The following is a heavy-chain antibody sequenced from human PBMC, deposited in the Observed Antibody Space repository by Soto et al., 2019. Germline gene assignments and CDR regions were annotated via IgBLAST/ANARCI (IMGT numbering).Heavy chain of an antibody. D-gene: IGHD3-16*01. Sequence: PGGSLRLSCAASGFTFSSNGTHWVRQAPGKGLEWVAVIWYDGSNKYYADSVEGRFFISRDNFKHILYLQMNSLRADDTAVYYCARWGNNKKLDYWGQGTLVTVSS. CDR1: GFTFSSNG. J-gene: IGHJ4*02. CDR2: IWYDGSNK. V-gene: IGHV3-33*01. CDR3: ARWGNNKKLDY.